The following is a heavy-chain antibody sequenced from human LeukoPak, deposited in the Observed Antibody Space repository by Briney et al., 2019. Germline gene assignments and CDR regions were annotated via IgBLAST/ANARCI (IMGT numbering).Heavy chain of an antibody. CDR1: GGSFSGYY. V-gene: IGHV4-34*01. Sequence: PSETLSLTCAVYGGSFSGYYWSWIRQPPGKGLEWIGEINHSGSTNYNPSLKSRVTISVDTSKNQFSLKLSSVTAADTAVYYCARGTRTSYFQHWGPGTLVTVSS. CDR2: INHSGST. J-gene: IGHJ1*01. D-gene: IGHD1-1*01. CDR3: ARGTRTSYFQH.